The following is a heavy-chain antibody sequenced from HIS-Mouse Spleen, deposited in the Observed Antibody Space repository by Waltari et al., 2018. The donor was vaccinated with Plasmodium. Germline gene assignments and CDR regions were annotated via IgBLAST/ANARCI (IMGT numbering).Heavy chain of an antibody. CDR1: CCSISSSRYY. J-gene: IGHJ4*02. Sequence: QLQLQESGPRLVKPSETLSPTSPVSCCSISSSRYYGGWIRQPPGKGLEWIGSIYYSGSTYYNPSLKGRVTISVDTSKNQFSLKLSSVAAADTAVYYCARRGGSYYYFDYWGQGTLVTVSS. CDR3: ARRGGSYYYFDY. V-gene: IGHV4-39*01. D-gene: IGHD1-26*01. CDR2: IYYSGST.